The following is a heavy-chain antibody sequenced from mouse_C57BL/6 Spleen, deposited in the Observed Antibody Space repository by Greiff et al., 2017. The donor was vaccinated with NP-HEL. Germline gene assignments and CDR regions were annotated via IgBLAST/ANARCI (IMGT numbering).Heavy chain of an antibody. D-gene: IGHD1-1*01. J-gene: IGHJ4*01. V-gene: IGHV1-82*01. Sequence: QVQLQQSGPELVKPGASVKISCKASGYAFSSSWMNWVKQRPGKGLEWIGRIYPGDGDTNYNGKFKGKATLTVDKSSSTAYMQLSSLTSEDSAVYFCARSGVYYGTSPCYYAMDYWGQGTSLTVSS. CDR2: IYPGDGDT. CDR1: GYAFSSSW. CDR3: ARSGVYYGTSPCYYAMDY.